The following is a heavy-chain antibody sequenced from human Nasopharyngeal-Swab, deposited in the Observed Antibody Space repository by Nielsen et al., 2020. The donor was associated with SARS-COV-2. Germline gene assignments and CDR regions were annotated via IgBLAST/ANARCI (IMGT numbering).Heavy chain of an antibody. Sequence: GESLKISCAASGFTFSGSAMHWVRQASGKGLEWVGRIRSKANSYATAYAASVKGRFTISRDDSKNTAYLQMNSLKTEDTAVYYCTRLEEQQPGRTYYYYYGMDVWGQGTTVTVSS. J-gene: IGHJ6*02. CDR3: TRLEEQQPGRTYYYYYGMDV. D-gene: IGHD6-13*01. CDR1: GFTFSGSA. V-gene: IGHV3-73*01. CDR2: IRSKANSYAT.